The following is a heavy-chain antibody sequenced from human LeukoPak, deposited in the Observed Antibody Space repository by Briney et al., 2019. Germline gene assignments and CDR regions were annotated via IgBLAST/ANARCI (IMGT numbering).Heavy chain of an antibody. CDR1: GFIVSDNY. V-gene: IGHV3-11*06. J-gene: IGHJ4*02. D-gene: IGHD6-6*01. CDR2: ISSSSSNI. Sequence: PGGSLRLSCAVSGFIVSDNYMSWVHQAPGKGLEWVSYISSSSSNIAYADSVKGRFTISRDNVKNSLYLQINSLRVEDTSVYYCARGGAARPDYWGQGTLVTVSS. CDR3: ARGGAARPDY.